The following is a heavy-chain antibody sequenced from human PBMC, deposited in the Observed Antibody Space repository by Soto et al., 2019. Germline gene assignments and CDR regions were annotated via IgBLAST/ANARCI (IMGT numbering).Heavy chain of an antibody. V-gene: IGHV4-39*02. CDR1: GGSISSSSYY. CDR2: IYYSGST. Sequence: SETLSLTCTVSGGSISSSSYYWGWIRQPPGKGLEWIGSIYYSGSTYYNPSLKSRVTISVDTSKNQFSLKLSSVTAADTAVYYCARDLDTATYFDYWGHGTLVTVSS. D-gene: IGHD5-18*01. CDR3: ARDLDTATYFDY. J-gene: IGHJ4*01.